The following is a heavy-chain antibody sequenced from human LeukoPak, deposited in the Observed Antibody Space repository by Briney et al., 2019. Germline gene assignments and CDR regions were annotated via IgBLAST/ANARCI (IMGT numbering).Heavy chain of an antibody. Sequence: GASVKVSCKASGYTFTSYAIHWVRQAPGQRLEWMGWINAGNGNTKYSQKFQGRVTITRDTSASTAYMELSSLRSEDTAVYYCASNSGYTYGYGYWGQGTLVAVSS. D-gene: IGHD5-18*01. V-gene: IGHV1-3*01. CDR1: GYTFTSYA. CDR2: INAGNGNT. CDR3: ASNSGYTYGYGY. J-gene: IGHJ4*02.